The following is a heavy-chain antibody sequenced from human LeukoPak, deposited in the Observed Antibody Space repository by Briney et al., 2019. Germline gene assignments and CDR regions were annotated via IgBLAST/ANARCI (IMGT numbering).Heavy chain of an antibody. J-gene: IGHJ3*02. V-gene: IGHV1-2*02. CDR2: IYPNSGGT. Sequence: ASVKVSCMASGYTFTGYYMHWVRQAPGQGLEWMGWIYPNSGGTNYAQKFQGRVTMTRDTSISTAYMELSRLRSDDTAVYYCARTYCSSTSCYMDAFDIWGQGTMVTVSS. CDR1: GYTFTGYY. D-gene: IGHD2-2*02. CDR3: ARTYCSSTSCYMDAFDI.